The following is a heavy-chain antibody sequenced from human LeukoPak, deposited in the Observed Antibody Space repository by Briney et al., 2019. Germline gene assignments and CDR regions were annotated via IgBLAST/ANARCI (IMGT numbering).Heavy chain of an antibody. CDR3: AKDLYYYDSSGHFDY. CDR1: GFTFSGSV. D-gene: IGHD3-22*01. J-gene: IGHJ4*02. V-gene: IGHV3-73*01. Sequence: GGSLRLSCAASGFTFSGSVMHWVRQASGKGLEWVGRIRTKPNNYATDYVESVKGRFSISRDNAKNSLYLQINSLRAEDTALYYCAKDLYYYDSSGHFDYWGQGTLVTVSS. CDR2: IRTKPNNYAT.